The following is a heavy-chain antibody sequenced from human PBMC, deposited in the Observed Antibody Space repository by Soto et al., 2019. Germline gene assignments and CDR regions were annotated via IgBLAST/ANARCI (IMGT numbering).Heavy chain of an antibody. CDR1: GGSISSGGYY. CDR3: ARDQSRDAVYFQH. Sequence: SETLSLTCTVSGGSISSGGYYWSWIRQHPGKGLEWIGYIYYSGSTYYNPSLKSRVTISVDTSKNQSSLKLSSVTAADTAVYYCARDQSRDAVYFQHWGQGTLVTVSS. CDR2: IYYSGST. V-gene: IGHV4-31*03. J-gene: IGHJ1*01.